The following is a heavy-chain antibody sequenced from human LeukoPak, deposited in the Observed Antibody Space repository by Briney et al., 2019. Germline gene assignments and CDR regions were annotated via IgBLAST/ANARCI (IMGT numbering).Heavy chain of an antibody. Sequence: GGSLRLSCAASGITVSQNDMSWVRQAPGRGLEWVSLIYADGATHYADSVKGRFTISRDNSKNTLYLQMDSLRAEDMAVYYCARSTGYCSGGSCYSDYWGQGTLVTVSS. CDR2: IYADGAT. J-gene: IGHJ4*02. CDR1: GITVSQND. D-gene: IGHD2-15*01. V-gene: IGHV3-66*02. CDR3: ARSTGYCSGGSCYSDY.